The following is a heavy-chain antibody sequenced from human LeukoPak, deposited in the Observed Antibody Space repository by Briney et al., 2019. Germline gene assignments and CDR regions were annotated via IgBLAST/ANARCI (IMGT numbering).Heavy chain of an antibody. CDR3: STDGPLITMVRNTQIILDV. V-gene: IGHV3-74*01. D-gene: IGHD3-10*01. CDR2: INSDGRST. CDR1: GFTFSSYW. Sequence: GGSLRLSCAASGFTFSSYWMHWVRQAPGKGLVGVSRINSDGRSTSYADSVKGRFTISRNNAKNTLYLQMNSLKTEDTAVYYCSTDGPLITMVRNTQIILDVWGKGTTVTVSS. J-gene: IGHJ6*04.